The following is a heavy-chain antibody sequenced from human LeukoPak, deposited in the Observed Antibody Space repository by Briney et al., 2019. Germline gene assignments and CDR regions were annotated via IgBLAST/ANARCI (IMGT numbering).Heavy chain of an antibody. J-gene: IGHJ4*02. CDR3: AREGSGSYGNY. CDR2: ISGSGGST. CDR1: GFTFSSYA. V-gene: IGHV3-23*01. Sequence: GGSLRLSCAASGFTFSSYAMSWVRQAPGKGLEWVSAISGSGGSTYYADSVKGRFTISRDNSKNTLYLQMNNLRAEDTAVYYCAREGSGSYGNYWGQGTLVTVCS. D-gene: IGHD1-26*01.